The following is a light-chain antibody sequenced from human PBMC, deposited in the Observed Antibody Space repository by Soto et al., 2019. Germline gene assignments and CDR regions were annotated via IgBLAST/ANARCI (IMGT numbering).Light chain of an antibody. Sequence: QSVLTQPPSASGTPGQRVTISCSGSNSNIGDNTVNWFQQLPGTAPKLLISTNNQRPSGVPDRCSGSKSGTSASLAISGFQSEDEADYYCASWDASLNGVVFGGGTKVTVL. CDR1: NSNIGDNT. V-gene: IGLV1-44*01. CDR2: TNN. CDR3: ASWDASLNGVV. J-gene: IGLJ2*01.